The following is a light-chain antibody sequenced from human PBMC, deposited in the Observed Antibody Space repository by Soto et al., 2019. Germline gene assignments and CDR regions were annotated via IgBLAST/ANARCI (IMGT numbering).Light chain of an antibody. V-gene: IGLV2-14*01. CDR3: SSYTTSNTRQIV. Sequence: QSALTQPASVSGSPGQSITVSCTGTRSEAGGSNYASWYQQHPGKAPKCMIYDVSNRPSGVSNRFSGSKSGNTASLTISGLQAEDEADYYCSSYTTSNTRQIVFGTGTKVTV. CDR1: RSEAGGSNY. J-gene: IGLJ1*01. CDR2: DVS.